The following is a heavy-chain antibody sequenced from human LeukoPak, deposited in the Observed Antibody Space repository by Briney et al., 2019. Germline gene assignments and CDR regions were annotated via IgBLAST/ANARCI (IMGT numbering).Heavy chain of an antibody. V-gene: IGHV3-30*02. J-gene: IGHJ3*02. CDR1: GFTFSSYG. CDR2: IRYDGSNK. Sequence: GGSLRLSCAASGFTFSSYGMHWVRQAPGKGLEWVAFIRYDGSNKYYADSVKGRFTISRDNSKNTLYLQMNSLRAEDTAVYYCAREEQLAQDAFDIWGQGTMVTVSS. CDR3: AREEQLAQDAFDI. D-gene: IGHD6-13*01.